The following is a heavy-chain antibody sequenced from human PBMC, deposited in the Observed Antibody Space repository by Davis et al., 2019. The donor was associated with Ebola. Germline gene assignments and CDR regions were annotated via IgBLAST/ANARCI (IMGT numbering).Heavy chain of an antibody. CDR2: IYPGDSDT. Sequence: GESLKISCKTSGYSFTNYWIGWVRQMPGKALEWMGIIYPGDSDTRYNPSFQGQVTIAADKSINTAYLQWSSLKASDTAVYYCARCRSLGSYYYMDVWGNGTSVTVSS. D-gene: IGHD3-10*01. CDR3: ARCRSLGSYYYMDV. J-gene: IGHJ6*03. V-gene: IGHV5-51*06. CDR1: GYSFTNYW.